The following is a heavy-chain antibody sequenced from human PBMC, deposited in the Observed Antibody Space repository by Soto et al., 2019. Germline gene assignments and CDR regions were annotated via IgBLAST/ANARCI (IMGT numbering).Heavy chain of an antibody. D-gene: IGHD1-1*01. CDR2: INPNSGGT. Sequence: ASVKVSCKASGYTFSDYYIHWVRQAPGQGLEWMGWINPNSGGTKYAPKFQGGVTMTRDTSITTAYMELSRLRSGDTAVYYCAREPATAKPEGVDFWGQGTLVTVSA. CDR1: GYTFSDYY. J-gene: IGHJ4*02. V-gene: IGHV1-2*02. CDR3: AREPATAKPEGVDF.